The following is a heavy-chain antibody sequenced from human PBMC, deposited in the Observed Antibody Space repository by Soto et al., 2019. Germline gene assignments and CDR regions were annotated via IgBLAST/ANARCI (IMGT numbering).Heavy chain of an antibody. CDR3: ARDRVAAPFDY. Sequence: SETLSLTCSVSGGSISSYYWSWIRQPPGKGLEWIGYIYYSGSTNYNPSLKSRVTISVDTSKNQFSLKLSSVTAADTAVYYCARDRVAAPFDYWGQGTLVTVSS. V-gene: IGHV4-59*01. J-gene: IGHJ4*02. CDR2: IYYSGST. CDR1: GGSISSYY. D-gene: IGHD6-13*01.